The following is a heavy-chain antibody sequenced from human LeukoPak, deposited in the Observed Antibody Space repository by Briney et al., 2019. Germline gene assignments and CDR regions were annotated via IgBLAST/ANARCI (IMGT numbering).Heavy chain of an antibody. V-gene: IGHV4-4*07. J-gene: IGHJ4*02. D-gene: IGHD2-8*01. CDR3: ARDGGYCTNGVCYTQGPFDY. Sequence: SETLSLTCTVSGGSISSYYWSWIRQPAGKGLEWIGRIYTSGSTNYNPSLKSRVTMSVDTSKNQFSLKLSSVTAADTAVYYCARDGGYCTNGVCYTQGPFDYWGQGTLVTVSS. CDR1: GGSISSYY. CDR2: IYTSGST.